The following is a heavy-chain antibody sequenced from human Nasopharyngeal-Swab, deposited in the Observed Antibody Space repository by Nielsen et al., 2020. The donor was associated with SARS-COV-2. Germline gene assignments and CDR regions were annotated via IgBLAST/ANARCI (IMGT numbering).Heavy chain of an antibody. Sequence: ASVKVSCKASGYTFPSYAMHWVRQAPGQRLEWMGWINAGNGNTKYSQKFQGRVTITRDTSASTAYMELSSLRSEDTAVYYCSRAYPDFWSGSNYYYMDVWGKGTTVTVSS. D-gene: IGHD3-3*01. CDR2: INAGNGNT. J-gene: IGHJ6*03. CDR3: SRAYPDFWSGSNYYYMDV. CDR1: GYTFPSYA. V-gene: IGHV1-3*01.